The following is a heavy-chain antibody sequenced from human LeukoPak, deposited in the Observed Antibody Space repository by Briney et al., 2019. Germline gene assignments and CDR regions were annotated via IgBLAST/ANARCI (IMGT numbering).Heavy chain of an antibody. CDR1: GYTFTSYG. CDR2: ISAYNGNT. D-gene: IGHD6-19*01. J-gene: IGHJ5*02. V-gene: IGHV1-18*01. Sequence: GASVKVSCKASGYTFTSYGISWVRQAPGQGLEWMGWISAYNGNTNYAQRLQSRVTMTTDTSTSTVYMELRSLRSDDTAVYYCARTIAVAGAFDPWGQGTLVTVSS. CDR3: ARTIAVAGAFDP.